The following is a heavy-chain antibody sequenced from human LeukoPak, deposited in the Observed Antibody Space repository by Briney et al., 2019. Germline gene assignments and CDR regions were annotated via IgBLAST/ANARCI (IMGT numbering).Heavy chain of an antibody. J-gene: IGHJ6*03. D-gene: IGHD1-26*01. CDR3: ARGGSGSYSPRGGYYYYMDV. CDR1: GYTFTSYD. CDR2: INPNSGGT. Sequence: GASVKVSCKASGYTFTSYDINWVRQATGQGLEWMGWINPNSGGTNYAQKFQGRVTMTRDTSISTAYMELSRLRSDDTAVYYCARGGSGSYSPRGGYYYYMDVWGKGTTVTVSS. V-gene: IGHV1-2*02.